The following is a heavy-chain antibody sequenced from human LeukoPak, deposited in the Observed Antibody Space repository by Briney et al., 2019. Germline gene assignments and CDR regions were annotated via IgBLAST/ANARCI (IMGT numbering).Heavy chain of an antibody. CDR3: GRGPYYDSSGYWTNFDY. J-gene: IGHJ4*02. CDR1: GFTFDDYD. Sequence: PGGSLRLSCAASGFTFDDYDMSWVRQAPGKGLEWVSGINWSGGSTGYADSVKGRFTISRDNAKNSLYLQMNSLRAEDTALYYCGRGPYYDSSGYWTNFDYWGQGTLVTVSS. D-gene: IGHD3-22*01. CDR2: INWSGGST. V-gene: IGHV3-20*04.